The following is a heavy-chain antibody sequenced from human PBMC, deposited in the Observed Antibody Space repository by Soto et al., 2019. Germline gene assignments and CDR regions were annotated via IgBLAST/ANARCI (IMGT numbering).Heavy chain of an antibody. V-gene: IGHV3-21*01. CDR3: AREGRDGYNYPFDY. CDR2: ISSSSSYI. Sequence: GGSLRLSCAASGFTFSSYSMNWVRQAPGKGLEWVSSISSSSSYIYYADPVKGRFTISRDNAKNSLYLQMNSLGAEDTAGYYCAREGRDGYNYPFDYWGQGTLVTVSS. J-gene: IGHJ4*02. CDR1: GFTFSSYS. D-gene: IGHD5-12*01.